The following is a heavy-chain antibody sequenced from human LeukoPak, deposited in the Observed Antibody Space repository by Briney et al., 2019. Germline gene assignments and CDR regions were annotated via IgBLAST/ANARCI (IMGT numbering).Heavy chain of an antibody. D-gene: IGHD2-15*01. V-gene: IGHV4-59*08. Sequence: PSETLSLTCTVSGGSISTYYWSWIRQPPGKGLEWIGYIHYSGSTNTNPSLKSRVTISVDTSKNQVSLRLSSVSAADTAVYFCASLPLRDSGGPFDSWGQGTLVTVSS. CDR3: ASLPLRDSGGPFDS. J-gene: IGHJ4*02. CDR2: IHYSGST. CDR1: GGSISTYY.